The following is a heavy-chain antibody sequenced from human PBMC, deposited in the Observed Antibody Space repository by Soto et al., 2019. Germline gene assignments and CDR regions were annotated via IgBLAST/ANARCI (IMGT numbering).Heavy chain of an antibody. CDR2: INHSGST. Sequence: PSETLSLTSAVYGGSFSGYYWSWIRQPPGKGLEWIGEINHSGSTNYNPSLKSRVTISVDTSKNQFSLKLSSVTAADTAVYYCARERYCGGDCRGYNWFDPWGQGTLVTVSS. V-gene: IGHV4-34*01. CDR1: GGSFSGYY. D-gene: IGHD2-21*02. J-gene: IGHJ5*02. CDR3: ARERYCGGDCRGYNWFDP.